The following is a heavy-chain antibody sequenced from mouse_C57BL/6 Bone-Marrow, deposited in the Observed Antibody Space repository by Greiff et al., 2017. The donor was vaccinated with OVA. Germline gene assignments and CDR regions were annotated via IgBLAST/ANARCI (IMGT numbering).Heavy chain of an antibody. V-gene: IGHV5-6*02. CDR1: GFTFSSYG. J-gene: IGHJ2*01. CDR2: ISSGGSYT. Sequence: DVMLVESGGDLVKPGGSLKLSCAASGFTFSSYGMPWVRQTPDKRLEWVATISSGGSYTYYPDSVKGRFTISRDNAKNTLYLQMSSLKSEDTAMYYCARHYYGSSYYWGQGTTLTVSS. D-gene: IGHD1-1*01. CDR3: ARHYYGSSYY.